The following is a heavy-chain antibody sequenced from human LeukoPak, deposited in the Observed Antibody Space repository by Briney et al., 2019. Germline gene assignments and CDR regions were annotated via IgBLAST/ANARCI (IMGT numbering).Heavy chain of an antibody. CDR3: AREFVDTAMGASYSYYYYGMDV. CDR2: IYYSGST. CDR1: GGSISSYY. D-gene: IGHD5-18*01. V-gene: IGHV4-59*01. Sequence: SSETLSLTCTVSGGSISSYYWSWIRQPPGKGLEWIGYIYYSGSTNYNPSLKSRVTISVDPSKNQFSLKLSSVTAADTAVYYCAREFVDTAMGASYSYYYYGMDVWGQGTTVTVSS. J-gene: IGHJ6*02.